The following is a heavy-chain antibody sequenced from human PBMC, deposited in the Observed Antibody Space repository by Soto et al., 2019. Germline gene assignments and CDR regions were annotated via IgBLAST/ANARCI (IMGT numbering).Heavy chain of an antibody. CDR1: GFTFSSYA. CDR2: ISGSGGSI. CDR3: AKGLWVLSGYFPFDP. D-gene: IGHD3-3*01. Sequence: EVQLLESGGGLVQPGGSLRLSCAASGFTFSSYAMSWVRQAPGKGLEWVSAISGSGGSIYYADSVKGRFTISRDNSKNTLYLQMNSLRAEDTAVYYCAKGLWVLSGYFPFDPWGQGTLVTVSS. J-gene: IGHJ5*02. V-gene: IGHV3-23*01.